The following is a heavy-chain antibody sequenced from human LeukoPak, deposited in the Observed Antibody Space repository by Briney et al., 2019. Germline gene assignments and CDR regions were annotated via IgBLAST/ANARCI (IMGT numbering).Heavy chain of an antibody. V-gene: IGHV1-46*01. CDR3: VREEMATGGVDY. CDR1: GYTFTSYY. D-gene: IGHD5-24*01. J-gene: IGHJ4*02. CDR2: INPSGGST. Sequence: ASVKVSCKASGYTFTSYYMHWVRQAPGQGLEWMGIINPSGGSTSYAQKFQGRVTMTRDTSTSTVYMELSSLRSEDTAVYYCVREEMATGGVDYWGQGTLVTVSS.